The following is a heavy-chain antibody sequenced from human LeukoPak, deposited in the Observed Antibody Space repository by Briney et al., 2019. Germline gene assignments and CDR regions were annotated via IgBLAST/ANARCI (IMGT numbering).Heavy chain of an antibody. D-gene: IGHD4-17*01. CDR3: ARQGGDYQTYYFDS. CDR1: GFTFSSYA. Sequence: GGSLRLSCAASGFTFSSYAMSWVRQAPGKELEWVSAISGSGGSTYYADSVKGRFTISRDNSKNTLYLQMNSLRAEDAAVYYCARQGGDYQTYYFDSWGQGTLVTVSS. CDR2: ISGSGGST. V-gene: IGHV3-23*01. J-gene: IGHJ4*02.